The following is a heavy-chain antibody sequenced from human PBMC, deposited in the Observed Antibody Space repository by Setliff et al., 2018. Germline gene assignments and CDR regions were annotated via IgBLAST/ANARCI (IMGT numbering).Heavy chain of an antibody. D-gene: IGHD5-12*01. Sequence: SVKVSCKASGGTFRSHGISWVRQAPGQGLEWMGGTIPMFGSANYAQKFQGRVTIITDEFTGTAYMELSSLRTEDTAVYYCAREGVDIRSSTDYRYYMDVWGKGTTVTVSS. CDR1: GGTFRSHG. V-gene: IGHV1-69*05. CDR3: AREGVDIRSSTDYRYYMDV. J-gene: IGHJ6*03. CDR2: TIPMFGSA.